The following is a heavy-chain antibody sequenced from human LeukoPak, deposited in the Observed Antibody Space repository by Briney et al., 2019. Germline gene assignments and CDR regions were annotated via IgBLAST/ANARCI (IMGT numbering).Heavy chain of an antibody. CDR1: GGSISTNY. D-gene: IGHD3-22*01. CDR2: IYNGGNT. V-gene: IGHV4-4*07. J-gene: IGHJ4*02. CDR3: ARGSFDGSGYYLFDY. Sequence: SETLSLTCTVSGGSISTNYWGWIRQPAGKGLEWIGRIYNGGNTNYSPSLESRVTMSADTSKNQFSLKLSSVTAADTAVYYCARGSFDGSGYYLFDYWGQGTLVTVSS.